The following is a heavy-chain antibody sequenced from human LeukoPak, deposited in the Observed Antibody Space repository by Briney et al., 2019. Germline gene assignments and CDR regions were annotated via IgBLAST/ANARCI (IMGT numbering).Heavy chain of an antibody. D-gene: IGHD1-26*01. CDR2: ISGSGGST. CDR3: ARADSGSYYTGLFDY. J-gene: IGHJ4*02. V-gene: IGHV3-23*01. Sequence: AGGSLRLSCAASGFTFSSYAMSWVRQAPGKGLEWVSAISGSGGSTSYADSVKGRFTISRDNSTNTLYLQMNSLRAEDTAVYYCARADSGSYYTGLFDYWGQGTLVTVSS. CDR1: GFTFSSYA.